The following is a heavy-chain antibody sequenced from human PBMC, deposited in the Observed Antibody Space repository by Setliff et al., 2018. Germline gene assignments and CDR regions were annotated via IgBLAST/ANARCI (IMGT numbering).Heavy chain of an antibody. V-gene: IGHV5-51*01. Sequence: GGSLRLSCKGSGYNFASYWIAWVRQMPGKGLGWMWFIYPDDSDTRYSPSFEGHVPLSVDKSIGTASLQWASLKISDSAIYYCARRDFDSDYPLRIWGQGTLVTVSS. CDR2: IYPDDSDT. CDR3: ARRDFDSDYPLRI. J-gene: IGHJ4*02. CDR1: GYNFASYW. D-gene: IGHD4-4*01.